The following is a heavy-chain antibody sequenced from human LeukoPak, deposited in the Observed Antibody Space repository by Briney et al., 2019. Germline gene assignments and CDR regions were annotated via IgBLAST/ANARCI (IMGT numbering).Heavy chain of an antibody. CDR2: SNYSGST. CDR3: ASLNTSPLGDIDSKRRNYYYYMDV. J-gene: IGHJ6*03. CDR1: GGSISSSSYY. Sequence: SETLSLTCTLSGGSISSSSYYWGWIRQPPGKGLEWIGSSNYSGSTYYNPSLKSRVTISVDTSKNQFSLKLSSVTAADTAVYYCASLNTSPLGDIDSKRRNYYYYMDVWGKGTMVTVSS. D-gene: IGHD3-10*01. V-gene: IGHV4-39*01.